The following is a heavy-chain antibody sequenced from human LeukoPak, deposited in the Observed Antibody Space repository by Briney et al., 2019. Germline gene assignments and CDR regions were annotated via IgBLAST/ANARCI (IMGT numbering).Heavy chain of an antibody. Sequence: ASVKVSCKASGYTFTGYYMHWVRQAPGQGLGWVGWINPNSGGTNYAQKFQGRVTMTRNTSISTAYMELSRLRSDDTAVYYCARAEYQLSQFDLWGRGTLVTVSS. CDR3: ARAEYQLSQFDL. J-gene: IGHJ2*01. V-gene: IGHV1-2*02. CDR2: INPNSGGT. D-gene: IGHD2-2*01. CDR1: GYTFTGYY.